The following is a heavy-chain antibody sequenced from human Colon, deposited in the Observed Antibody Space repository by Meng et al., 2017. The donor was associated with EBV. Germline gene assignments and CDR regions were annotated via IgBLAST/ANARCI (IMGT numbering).Heavy chain of an antibody. CDR1: GYTFSTYT. CDR2: ISTNTGTP. D-gene: IGHD2/OR15-2a*01. J-gene: IGHJ5*02. V-gene: IGHV7-4-1*02. CDR3: ARGGNFDP. Sequence: QVQLGQSGYELKKPGASVKVSCKASGYTFSTYTINWVRQAHGRGLEWMGWISTNTGTPTYTQGFTGRFVFSLDTSVSTADLQISSLKAEDTAVYYCARGGNFDPWGQGTLVTVSS.